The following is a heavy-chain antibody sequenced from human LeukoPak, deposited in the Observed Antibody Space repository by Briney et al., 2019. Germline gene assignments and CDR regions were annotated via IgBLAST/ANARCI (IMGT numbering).Heavy chain of an antibody. J-gene: IGHJ4*02. CDR2: TSSSGNT. V-gene: IGHV4-4*07. CDR1: GDSISYFY. D-gene: IGHD2-21*02. CDR3: AKSDGYGLIDY. Sequence: SETLSLTCSVSGDSISYFYWSWIRQAAGKGLEWIGRTSSSGNTDYNASLKSRVTMSVDTSKNQLSLKVISVTAADTAMYYCAKSDGYGLIDYLGQGTLVTVSS.